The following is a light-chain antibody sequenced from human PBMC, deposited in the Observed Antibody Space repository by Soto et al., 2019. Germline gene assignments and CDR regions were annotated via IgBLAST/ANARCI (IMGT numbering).Light chain of an antibody. CDR3: AAWDDSLSGYVV. V-gene: IGLV1-47*01. J-gene: IGLJ2*01. CDR2: RNN. CDR1: SSNIGSNS. Sequence: QAVVTQPPSASGTPGQRVTISCSGSSSNIGSNSVHWYQQLPGTAPKLLIYRNNQRPSGVPDRFSGSKSGTSASLAISGLRSEDEADYYCAAWDDSLSGYVVFGGGTKLTVL.